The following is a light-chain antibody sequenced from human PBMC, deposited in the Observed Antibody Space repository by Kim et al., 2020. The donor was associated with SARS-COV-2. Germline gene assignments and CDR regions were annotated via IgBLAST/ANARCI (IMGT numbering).Light chain of an antibody. J-gene: IGKJ1*01. CDR2: DAS. CDR1: QNIGSW. Sequence: ASVVDRVTITCRASQNIGSWLAWYQQRPGKAPTLLVSDASTLKSGVPSRFSGSGSGTEFTLTISSLQPDDFATYFCQHYDSYSWTFGQGTKVDIK. CDR3: QHYDSYSWT. V-gene: IGKV1-5*01.